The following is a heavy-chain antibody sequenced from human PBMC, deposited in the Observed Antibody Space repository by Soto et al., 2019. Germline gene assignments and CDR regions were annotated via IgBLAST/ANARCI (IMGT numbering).Heavy chain of an antibody. J-gene: IGHJ5*02. CDR2: FDREDVKT. CDR3: ALRNINKWFNP. D-gene: IGHD2-15*01. V-gene: IGHV1-24*01. Sequence: ASVKVSCKVSGYTLMKLSIHWVRQAPGKGLEWMGGFDREDVKTVYAQKFQGRVTMTEDTSPDTAYMDLSSLRSEDTAMYYCALRNINKWFNPWGQGTLVTVSS. CDR1: GYTLMKLS.